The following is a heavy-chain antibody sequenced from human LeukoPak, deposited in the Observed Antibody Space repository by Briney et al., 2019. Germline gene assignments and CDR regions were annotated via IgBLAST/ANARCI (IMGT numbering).Heavy chain of an antibody. Sequence: GGSLRLSCAASGFTFSSYAMSWVRQAPGKGLEWVSVISGSGGTTHYADSVKGRFTISRDNAKNSLYLQMNSLRAEDTAVYYCARIHNLGILAHFDYWGQGTLVTVSS. V-gene: IGHV3-23*01. CDR1: GFTFSSYA. D-gene: IGHD1-1*01. CDR3: ARIHNLGILAHFDY. CDR2: ISGSGGTT. J-gene: IGHJ4*02.